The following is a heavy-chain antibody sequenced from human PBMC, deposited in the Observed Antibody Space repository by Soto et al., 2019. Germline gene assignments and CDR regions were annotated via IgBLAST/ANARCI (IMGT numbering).Heavy chain of an antibody. CDR1: GGSFSGYY. CDR2: IDHSGST. J-gene: IGHJ6*03. Sequence: QVQLQQWGAGLLKPSETLSLTCAVYGGSFSGYYWSWIRQPPGKGLEWIGEIDHSGSTNYNPSLKSRVTISVDTSKSQFSLKLSSVTAADTAVYYCARGMKDYYGSWSHKGGNYMDVWGKGTTVTVSS. V-gene: IGHV4-34*01. CDR3: ARGMKDYYGSWSHKGGNYMDV. D-gene: IGHD3-10*01.